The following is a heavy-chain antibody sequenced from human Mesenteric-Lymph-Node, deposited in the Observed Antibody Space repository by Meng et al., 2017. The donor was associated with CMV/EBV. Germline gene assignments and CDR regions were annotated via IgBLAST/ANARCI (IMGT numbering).Heavy chain of an antibody. D-gene: IGHD3/OR15-3a*01. Sequence: GESLKISCAASGLLFSSYAMNWVRQRPGKGLEWISQISGSGLNTYYADSVKGRFTISRDNSKNTLYLQMNSLRAEDTAVYYCAKPQDWNYYYYGMDVWGQGTTVTVSS. J-gene: IGHJ6*02. CDR3: AKPQDWNYYYYGMDV. V-gene: IGHV3-23*01. CDR2: ISGSGLNT. CDR1: GLLFSSYA.